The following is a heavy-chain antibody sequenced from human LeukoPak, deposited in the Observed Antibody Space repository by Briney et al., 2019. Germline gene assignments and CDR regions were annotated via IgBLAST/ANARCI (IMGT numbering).Heavy chain of an antibody. CDR1: GGSISSSSYC. CDR2: IYYSGST. V-gene: IGHV4-39*07. CDR3: ARAKTQAVAGTNWFDP. Sequence: PSETLSLTCTVSGGSISSSSYCWGWIRQPPGKGLEWIGSIYYSGSTYYNPSLKSRVTISVDTSKNQFSLKLSSVTAADTAVYYCARAKTQAVAGTNWFDPWGQGTLVTVS. D-gene: IGHD6-19*01. J-gene: IGHJ5*02.